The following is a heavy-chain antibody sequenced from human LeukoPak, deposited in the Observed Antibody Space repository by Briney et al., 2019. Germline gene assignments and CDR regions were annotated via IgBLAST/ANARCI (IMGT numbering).Heavy chain of an antibody. CDR3: ARDLTEQQLAQSFDY. J-gene: IGHJ4*02. Sequence: GGSLRLSCAASGFTFSSYAMTWVRQAPGKGLEWVSSISGSSGNTYYADSVKGRFTISGDNSKNTLYLQMNSLRAEDTAVYYCARDLTEQQLAQSFDYWGQGTLVTVSS. CDR1: GFTFSSYA. CDR2: ISGSSGNT. V-gene: IGHV3-23*01. D-gene: IGHD6-13*01.